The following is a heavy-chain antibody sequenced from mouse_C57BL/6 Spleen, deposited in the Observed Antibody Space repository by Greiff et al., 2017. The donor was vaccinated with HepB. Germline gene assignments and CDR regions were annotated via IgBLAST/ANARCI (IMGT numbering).Heavy chain of an antibody. Sequence: EVKLMESGPGMVKPSQSLSLTCTVTGYSITSGYDWHWIRHFPGNKLEWMGYISYSGSTNYNPSLKSRISITHDTSKNHFFLKLNSVTTEDTATYYCAREDYYYGSSWFAYWGQGTLVTVSA. J-gene: IGHJ3*01. D-gene: IGHD1-1*01. V-gene: IGHV3-1*01. CDR2: ISYSGST. CDR1: GYSITSGYD. CDR3: AREDYYYGSSWFAY.